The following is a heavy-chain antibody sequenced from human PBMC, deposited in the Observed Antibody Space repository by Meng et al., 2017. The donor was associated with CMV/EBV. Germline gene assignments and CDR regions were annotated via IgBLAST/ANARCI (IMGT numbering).Heavy chain of an antibody. D-gene: IGHD1-26*01. CDR3: AHNGELLYYYYGMDV. CDR2: IYWNDDK. J-gene: IGHJ6*02. CDR1: GFSLSTSGVA. V-gene: IGHV2-5*01. Sequence: SGPPLVKPTQTLTLTCTFSGFSLSTSGVAVGWIRQPPGKALEWLALIYWNDDKRYSPSLKSRLTIIKDTSKNQVVLTMTNMDPVDTATYYCAHNGELLYYYYGMDVWGQGTTVTVSS.